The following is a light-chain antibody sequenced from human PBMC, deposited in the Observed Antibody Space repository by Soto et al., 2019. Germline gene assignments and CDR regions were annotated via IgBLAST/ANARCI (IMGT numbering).Light chain of an antibody. CDR3: QQANSFPIT. V-gene: IGKV1-12*01. J-gene: IGKJ5*01. Sequence: DIQMTQSPSSVSASVGDRVTITCRASPGISSWLAWYQQRPGKAPKLLIYEASSLQYGVPSRFRGSGSGTDFTLTITGLQPEDSATYFCQQANSFPITCGQGTRLEIK. CDR2: EAS. CDR1: PGISSW.